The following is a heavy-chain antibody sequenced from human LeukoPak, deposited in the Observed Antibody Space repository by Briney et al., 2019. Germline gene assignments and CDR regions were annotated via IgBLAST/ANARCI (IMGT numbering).Heavy chain of an antibody. D-gene: IGHD3-22*01. CDR2: ISSSGSTI. Sequence: GGSLRLSCAASGFTFSSYEMNWVRQAPGKGLEWVSYISSSGSTIYYADSVKGRFTISRDNAKNSLYLQMNSLRAEDTAVYYCARATYYYDSSGYYNYYYYMDVWGKGTTVTVFS. J-gene: IGHJ6*03. CDR1: GFTFSSYE. V-gene: IGHV3-48*03. CDR3: ARATYYYDSSGYYNYYYYMDV.